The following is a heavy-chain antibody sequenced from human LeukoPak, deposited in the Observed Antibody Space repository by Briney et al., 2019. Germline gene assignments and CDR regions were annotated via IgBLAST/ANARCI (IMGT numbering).Heavy chain of an antibody. V-gene: IGHV3-74*01. Sequence: PGGSLRLSCAASGFTFSNYWMHWVRQDPGKGLVWVSFINPDGSTTNYADSVKGRFTISRDNAKNALYLQMNSLRTDDTAMYYCAKDVTTVTTEGDYWGQGTLVTVSS. CDR3: AKDVTTVTTEGDY. J-gene: IGHJ4*02. D-gene: IGHD4-17*01. CDR2: INPDGSTT. CDR1: GFTFSNYW.